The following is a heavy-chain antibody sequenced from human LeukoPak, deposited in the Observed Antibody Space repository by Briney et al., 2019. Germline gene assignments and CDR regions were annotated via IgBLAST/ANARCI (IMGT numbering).Heavy chain of an antibody. V-gene: IGHV4-31*03. Sequence: SETLSLTCTVSGGSISSGGYYWSWIRQHPGKGLEWIGYIYYSGSTYYNPSLKSRVTISVDTSKNQFSLKLSSVTAADTAVYYCARVYGSSGYVNFDYWGQGTLVTVSS. J-gene: IGHJ4*02. CDR3: ARVYGSSGYVNFDY. CDR1: GGSISSGGYY. D-gene: IGHD3-22*01. CDR2: IYYSGST.